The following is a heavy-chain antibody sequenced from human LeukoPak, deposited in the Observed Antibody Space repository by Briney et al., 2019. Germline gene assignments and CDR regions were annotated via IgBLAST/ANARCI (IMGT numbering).Heavy chain of an antibody. CDR2: ISYDGSNK. CDR3: AISNCSSTSCVDY. Sequence: GGSLRLSCAASGYTFSSYGMHWVRQAPGKGLEWVAVISYDGSNKYYADSVKGRFTISRDNSKNTLYLQMNSLRAEDTAVYYCAISNCSSTSCVDYWGQGTLVTVSS. D-gene: IGHD2-2*01. CDR1: GYTFSSYG. J-gene: IGHJ4*02. V-gene: IGHV3-30*03.